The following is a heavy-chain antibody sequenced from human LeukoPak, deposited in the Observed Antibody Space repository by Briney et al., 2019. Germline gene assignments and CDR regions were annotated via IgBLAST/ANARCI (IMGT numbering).Heavy chain of an antibody. V-gene: IGHV3-23*01. CDR1: GFTFSSYA. D-gene: IGHD2-21*02. J-gene: IGHJ4*02. Sequence: GGSLRLSCAASGFTFSSYAMSWVRQAPGKGLEWVSAISGSGGSTYYADSVKGRFTISRDNSKHTLYLQMNSLRAEDTAVYDCAKDQRKVVTAMYDYWGQGTLVTVSS. CDR2: ISGSGGST. CDR3: AKDQRKVVTAMYDY.